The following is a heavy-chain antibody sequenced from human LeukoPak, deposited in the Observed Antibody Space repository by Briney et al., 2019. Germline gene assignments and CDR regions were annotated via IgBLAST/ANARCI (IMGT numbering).Heavy chain of an antibody. CDR3: ARGSVEYYYDSSGYYRHYFDY. CDR2: ISYDGSNK. D-gene: IGHD3-22*01. J-gene: IGHJ4*02. Sequence: GGSLRLSCAASGFTFSSYGMHWVRQAPGKGLEWVAVISYDGSNKYYADSVKGRFTISRDNSKNTLYLQMNSLRAEDTAVYYCARGSVEYYYDSSGYYRHYFDYWGQGTLVTVSS. CDR1: GFTFSSYG. V-gene: IGHV3-30*03.